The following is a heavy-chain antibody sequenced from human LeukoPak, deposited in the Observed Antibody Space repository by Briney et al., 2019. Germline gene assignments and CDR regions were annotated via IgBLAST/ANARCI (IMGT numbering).Heavy chain of an antibody. CDR2: IYYSGST. CDR1: GGSISSYY. CDR3: GVRGYSYGPFDY. D-gene: IGHD5-18*01. J-gene: IGHJ4*02. Sequence: KPSETLSLTCTVSGGSISSYYWSWIRQPPGKGLEWIGYIYYSGSTNYNPSLKSRVTISVDTSKNQFSLKLSSVTAADTSVYYCGVRGYSYGPFDYWGQGTLVTVSS. V-gene: IGHV4-59*08.